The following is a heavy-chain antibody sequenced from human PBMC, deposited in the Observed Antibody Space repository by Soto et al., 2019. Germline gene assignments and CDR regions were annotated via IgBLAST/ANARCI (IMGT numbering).Heavy chain of an antibody. CDR2: IYYSGSP. V-gene: IGHV4-31*03. Sequence: VQLEESGPGLVKASQTLSLTCTVSGGSLSSGGYYWTWIRQRPGKGLEWIAYIYYSGSPNYHPSLRSRVTISVDTSLDQFSLRLNSVTAADTAVYYCARGQPYRDYYFDYWGQGALVTVSS. D-gene: IGHD4-17*01. CDR1: GGSLSSGGYY. J-gene: IGHJ4*02. CDR3: ARGQPYRDYYFDY.